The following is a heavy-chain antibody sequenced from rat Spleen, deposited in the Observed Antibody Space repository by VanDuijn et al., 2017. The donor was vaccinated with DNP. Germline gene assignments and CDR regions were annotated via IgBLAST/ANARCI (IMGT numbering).Heavy chain of an antibody. CDR3: TRAYYTSPYWYFDF. J-gene: IGHJ1*01. CDR1: GFSLTSYG. CDR2: ISSGGST. V-gene: IGHV2S12*01. D-gene: IGHD1-2*01. Sequence: QVHLKESGPGLVQPSQTLSLTCTVSGFSLTSYGVSWVRQPPGTGLEWIAAISSGGSTSYHSALKSRLSISRDTSKSQVFLKMNSLQTEDTAIYFCTRAYYTSPYWYFDFWGPGTMVTVSS.